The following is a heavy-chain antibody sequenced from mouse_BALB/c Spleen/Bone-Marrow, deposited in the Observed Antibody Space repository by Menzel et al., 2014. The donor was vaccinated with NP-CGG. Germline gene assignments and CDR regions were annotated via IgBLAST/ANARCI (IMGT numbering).Heavy chain of an antibody. D-gene: IGHD4-1*01. Sequence: VHVKQSGAELVKPGASVKLSCTASGFNIKDTYMHWVKQRPEQGLEWIGRIDPANGNTKYDPKFQGKATITADTSSNTAYLQLSSLTSEDTAVYYCARWEYYAMDCWGQGTSVTVSS. CDR1: GFNIKDTY. CDR3: ARWEYYAMDC. V-gene: IGHV14-3*02. CDR2: IDPANGNT. J-gene: IGHJ4*01.